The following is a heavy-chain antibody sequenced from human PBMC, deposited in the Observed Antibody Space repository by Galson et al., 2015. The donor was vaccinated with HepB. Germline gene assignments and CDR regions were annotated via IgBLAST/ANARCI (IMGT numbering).Heavy chain of an antibody. CDR3: ARHGHPNPDYGDFPNWFDP. CDR2: IDPSDSYT. Sequence: QSGAEVKKPGESLRISCKGSGHSFTSYWISWVRQMPGKGLEWMGRIDPSDSYTNYSPSFQGHVTISADKSISTAYLQWSSLKASDTAMYYCARHGHPNPDYGDFPNWFDPWGQGTLVTVSS. CDR1: GHSFTSYW. D-gene: IGHD4-17*01. J-gene: IGHJ5*02. V-gene: IGHV5-10-1*01.